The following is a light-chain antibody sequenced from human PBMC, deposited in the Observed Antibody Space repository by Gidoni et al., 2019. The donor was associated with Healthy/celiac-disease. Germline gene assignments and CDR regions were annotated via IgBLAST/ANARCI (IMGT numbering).Light chain of an antibody. Sequence: DIQITPSPSSLSASVGDRVTITSRASQSISIYLNWYQQKPGKAPKLLIYDASSLQSGVPSRFSGSGSGTDFTLTISSLQPEDFATYYCQQSYSTPLTFGGGTKVEIK. CDR2: DAS. CDR3: QQSYSTPLT. J-gene: IGKJ4*01. CDR1: QSISIY. V-gene: IGKV1-39*01.